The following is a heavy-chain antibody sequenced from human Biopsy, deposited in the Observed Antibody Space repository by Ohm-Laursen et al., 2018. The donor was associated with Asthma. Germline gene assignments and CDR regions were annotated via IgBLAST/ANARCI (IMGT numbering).Heavy chain of an antibody. CDR2: VSSDGHNK. CDR3: ARQSGQEYGDSIPFDT. J-gene: IGHJ3*02. Sequence: SLRLSCSASGFTFGSYGLHWVRQAPGKGLEWVALVSSDGHNKYYEDSVKGRFTISRDNSRNRLYLQINSLTVEDSAVYFCARQSGQEYGDSIPFDTWGQGTKVAVSS. V-gene: IGHV3-30*03. CDR1: GFTFGSYG. D-gene: IGHD3-22*01.